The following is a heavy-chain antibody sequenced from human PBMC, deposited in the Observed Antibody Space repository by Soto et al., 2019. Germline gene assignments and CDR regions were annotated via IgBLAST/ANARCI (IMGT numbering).Heavy chain of an antibody. Sequence: GGSLRLSCAASGFTFSSYAMSWVRQAPGKGLEWVSAISGSGGSTYYADSVKGRFTISRDNSKNTLYLQMNSLRAEDTAVCYCAKGIDGYNREASDYWGQGTLVTVSS. CDR3: AKGIDGYNREASDY. CDR2: ISGSGGST. J-gene: IGHJ4*02. V-gene: IGHV3-23*01. D-gene: IGHD5-12*01. CDR1: GFTFSSYA.